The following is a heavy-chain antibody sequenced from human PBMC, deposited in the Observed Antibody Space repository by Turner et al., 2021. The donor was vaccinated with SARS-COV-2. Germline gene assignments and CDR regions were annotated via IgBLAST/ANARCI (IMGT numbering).Heavy chain of an antibody. CDR1: GFTFSTYE. Sequence: VQLLESGGGLVQPGGSLRLSCAASGFTFSTYELNWVRQAPGKGLEWVSFISASGSPIYYADSVKGRFTISRDNAKNSLYLQMNSLRADDTALYYCARDYRWQLRGGAFDYWGQGTLVTVS. CDR2: ISASGSPI. J-gene: IGHJ4*02. D-gene: IGHD2-8*02. V-gene: IGHV3-48*03. CDR3: ARDYRWQLRGGAFDY.